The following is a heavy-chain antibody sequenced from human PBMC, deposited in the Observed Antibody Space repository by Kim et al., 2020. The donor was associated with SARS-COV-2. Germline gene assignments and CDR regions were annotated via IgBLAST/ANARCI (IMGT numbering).Heavy chain of an antibody. D-gene: IGHD6-6*01. J-gene: IGHJ4*02. CDR3: ARDSSSLDY. Sequence: GSTNYNPSLKSRVTISVDTSKNQCSLKLSSVTAADTAVYYCARDSSSLDYWGQGTLVTVSS. V-gene: IGHV4-34*01. CDR2: GST.